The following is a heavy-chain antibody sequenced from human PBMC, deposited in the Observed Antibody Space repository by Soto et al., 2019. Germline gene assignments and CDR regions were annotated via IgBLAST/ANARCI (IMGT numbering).Heavy chain of an antibody. CDR1: GYTFTSYA. CDR2: INAGNGNT. V-gene: IGHV1-3*01. CDR3: GGGRVVVAAPLSADYYCMDV. D-gene: IGHD2-15*01. Sequence: QVQLVQSGAEVKKPGASVKVSCKASGYTFTSYAMHWVRQAPGQRLEWMGWINAGNGNTKYSQKFQGRVTITRDTSASTAYMEMSSLRSEDTAVYYCGGGRVVVAAPLSADYYCMDVWGKGTTVTVSS. J-gene: IGHJ6*03.